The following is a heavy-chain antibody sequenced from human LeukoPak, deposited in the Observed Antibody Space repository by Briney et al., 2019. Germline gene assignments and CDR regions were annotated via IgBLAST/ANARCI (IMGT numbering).Heavy chain of an antibody. V-gene: IGHV1-18*01. J-gene: IGHJ4*02. D-gene: IGHD5-24*01. CDR1: GYTFTSYG. Sequence: ASVKVSCKASGYTFTSYGISWVRQAPGQGLEWMGWISAYNGNTNYAQKLQGRVTMTTDTSTSTVYMELSSLRSEDTAVYYCTRRDGYNAFDYWGQGTLVTVSS. CDR2: ISAYNGNT. CDR3: TRRDGYNAFDY.